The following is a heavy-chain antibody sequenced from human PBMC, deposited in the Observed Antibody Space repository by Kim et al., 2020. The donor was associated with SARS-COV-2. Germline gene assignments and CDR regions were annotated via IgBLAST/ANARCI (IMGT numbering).Heavy chain of an antibody. CDR3: ARDKYYYDSSGYYAFDI. J-gene: IGHJ3*02. V-gene: IGHV4-61*02. CDR1: GGSISSGSYY. CDR2: IYTSGST. Sequence: SETLSLTCTVSGGSISSGSYYWSWIRQPAGKGLEWIGRIYTSGSTNYNPSLKSRVTISVDTSKNQFSLKLSSVTAADTAVYYCARDKYYYDSSGYYAFDIWGQGTMVTVSS. D-gene: IGHD3-22*01.